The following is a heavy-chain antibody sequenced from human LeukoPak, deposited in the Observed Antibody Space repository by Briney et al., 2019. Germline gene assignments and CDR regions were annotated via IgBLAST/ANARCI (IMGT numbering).Heavy chain of an antibody. D-gene: IGHD3-9*01. V-gene: IGHV1-69*01. J-gene: IGHJ4*02. Sequence: SVKVSCRASGGTFSSYAISWVRQAPGQGLEWMGGIIPIFGTANYAQKFQGRVTITADESTSTAYMELSSLRSEDTAVYYCARVEGHYDILTGYQGKYYFDYWGQGTLVTVSS. CDR1: GGTFSSYA. CDR3: ARVEGHYDILTGYQGKYYFDY. CDR2: IIPIFGTA.